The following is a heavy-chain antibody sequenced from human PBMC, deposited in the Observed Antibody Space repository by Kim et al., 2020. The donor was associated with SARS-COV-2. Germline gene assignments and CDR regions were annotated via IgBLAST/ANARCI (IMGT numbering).Heavy chain of an antibody. D-gene: IGHD5-12*01. CDR3: ARMGEMATITYYFDY. CDR1: GFTVSSNY. Sequence: GGSLRLSCAASGFTVSSNYMSWVRQAPGKGLEWVSVMYSGGSTYYADSVKGRFTISRDNSKNTLYLQMNSLRAEDTAVYYCARMGEMATITYYFDYWGQGTLVTVSS. V-gene: IGHV3-53*01. J-gene: IGHJ4*02. CDR2: MYSGGST.